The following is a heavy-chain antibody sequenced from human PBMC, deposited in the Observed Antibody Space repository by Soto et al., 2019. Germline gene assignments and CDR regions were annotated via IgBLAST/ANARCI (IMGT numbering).Heavy chain of an antibody. J-gene: IGHJ4*02. V-gene: IGHV4-4*02. CDR1: GVSISSSNW. Sequence: PSETLSLTCAVSGVSISSSNWWSWVRQPPGKGLEWIGEIYHSGSTNYNPSLKSRVTISVDTPKNQFSLKLSSVTAADTAVYYCAKNWNWGSLVHWGQGTLVTVSS. CDR3: AKNWNWGSLVH. D-gene: IGHD7-27*01. CDR2: IYHSGST.